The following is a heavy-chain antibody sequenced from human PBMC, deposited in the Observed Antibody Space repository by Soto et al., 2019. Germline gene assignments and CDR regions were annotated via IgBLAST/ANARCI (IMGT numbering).Heavy chain of an antibody. CDR3: ARMFNWNHKGPIEY. CDR1: GYSISRAYY. Sequence: PSETLSLTCTVSGYSISRAYYWGWIRQPPGKGLEWIAAIYHSGSTYYHPSLKTRVTLSVDTSKNQFSLRLNSVTAADTAVYYCARMFNWNHKGPIEYWGQGALVTAPQ. D-gene: IGHD1-20*01. V-gene: IGHV4-38-2*02. CDR2: IYHSGST. J-gene: IGHJ4*02.